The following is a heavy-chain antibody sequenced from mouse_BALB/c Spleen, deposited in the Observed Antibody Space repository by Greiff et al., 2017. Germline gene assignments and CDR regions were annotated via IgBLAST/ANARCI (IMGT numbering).Heavy chain of an antibody. J-gene: IGHJ2*01. V-gene: IGHV7-3*02. CDR3: ARDVFDY. CDR1: GFTFTDYY. CDR2: IRNKANGYTT. Sequence: EVQVVESGGGLVQPGGSLRLSCATSGFTFTDYYMSWVRQPPGKALEWLGFIRNKANGYTTEYNASVKGRFTISRDNSQSILYLQMNTLRAEDSATYYCARDVFDYWGQGTTLTVSS.